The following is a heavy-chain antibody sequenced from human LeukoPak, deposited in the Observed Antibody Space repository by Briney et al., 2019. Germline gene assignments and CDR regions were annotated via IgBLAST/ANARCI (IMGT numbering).Heavy chain of an antibody. CDR2: INQDRSEK. Sequence: GGSLRLSCAASGFTFSSYWMSWVRQAPGKGLEWVANINQDRSEKYYVDSVKGRFTISRDNAKNSLYLQMNSLRAEDTAVYYCARDSRHHYYGSGSYYRGADAFDIWGQGTIVTVSS. CDR1: GFTFSSYW. D-gene: IGHD3-10*01. CDR3: ARDSRHHYYGSGSYYRGADAFDI. J-gene: IGHJ3*02. V-gene: IGHV3-7*01.